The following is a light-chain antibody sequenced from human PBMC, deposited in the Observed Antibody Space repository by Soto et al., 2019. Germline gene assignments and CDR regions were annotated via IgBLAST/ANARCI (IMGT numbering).Light chain of an antibody. CDR3: QQYGSSPAST. Sequence: EIVLTQSPGTLSLSPGDRATLSCRASQSVSSSYLAWYQQKPGQAPRLLIYGASSRATGIPDRFSGSGSGTDFTLTISRLEPEDFAVYNCQQYGSSPASTFGQGTRLEIK. CDR2: GAS. J-gene: IGKJ5*01. V-gene: IGKV3-20*01. CDR1: QSVSSSY.